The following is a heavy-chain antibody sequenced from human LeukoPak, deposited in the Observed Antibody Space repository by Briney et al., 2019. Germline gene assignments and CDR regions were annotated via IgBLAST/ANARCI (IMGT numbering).Heavy chain of an antibody. CDR3: AKKWGVGTTTLDYFDY. CDR2: ISGSAGST. J-gene: IGHJ4*02. Sequence: ETLSLTCAVYGGSFSGYYWSWIRQPPGKGLEWVSGISGSAGSTYYADSVKGRFTISRDNSKNTLYLQMNSLTDDDTAVYYCAKKWGVGTTTLDYFDYWGQGTLVTVSS. D-gene: IGHD1-26*01. V-gene: IGHV3-23*01. CDR1: GGSFSGYY.